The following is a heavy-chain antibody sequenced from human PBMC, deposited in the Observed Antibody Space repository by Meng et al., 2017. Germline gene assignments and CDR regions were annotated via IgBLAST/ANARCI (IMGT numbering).Heavy chain of an antibody. J-gene: IGHJ4*02. D-gene: IGHD1-26*01. Sequence: GESLKISCAASGFTFDGYGMHWVRQAPGKGLEWVSLISWDGGSTYYADSVKGRFTISRDNSKNSLYLQMNSLRAEDTALYYCAKDVGGSYYGIEYWGQGTLVTVSS. CDR2: ISWDGGST. CDR3: AKDVGGSYYGIEY. CDR1: GFTFDGYG. V-gene: IGHV3-43D*03.